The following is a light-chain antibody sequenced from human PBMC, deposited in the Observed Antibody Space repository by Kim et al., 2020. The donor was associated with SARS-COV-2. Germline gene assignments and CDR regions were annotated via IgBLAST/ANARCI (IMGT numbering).Light chain of an antibody. CDR2: WAS. J-gene: IGKJ2*01. CDR3: QQYYSPPYT. CDR1: QSVFSSGNTKNS. Sequence: RATINCKSSQSVFSSGNTKNSVAWYKQKSGQPPKLLIYWASTRQSGVPDRFSGSESGTDFTLTISSLQAEDVAVYYCQQYYSPPYTFGQGTKLEI. V-gene: IGKV4-1*01.